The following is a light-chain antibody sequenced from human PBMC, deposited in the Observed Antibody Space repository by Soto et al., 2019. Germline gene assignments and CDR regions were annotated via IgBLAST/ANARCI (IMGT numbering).Light chain of an antibody. CDR1: QSISDT. CDR3: QQYNNWPWT. Sequence: EIGITQSPCTLSLSPGGRATLSCRASQSISDTLAWYQQKPGQAPRLLIHGASTRAPGFPARFSGSGSGTDFTLTISSLQSEDFAVYYCQQYNNWPWTFGQGTKVDIK. J-gene: IGKJ1*01. CDR2: GAS. V-gene: IGKV3-15*01.